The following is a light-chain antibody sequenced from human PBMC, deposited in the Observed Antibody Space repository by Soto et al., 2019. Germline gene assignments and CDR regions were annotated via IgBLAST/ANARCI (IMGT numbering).Light chain of an antibody. J-gene: IGKJ1*01. CDR2: LGS. CDR3: QQYGNSPQT. V-gene: IGKV2-28*01. CDR1: LTFLHSNGYNY. Sequence: IVITQSPLSLPSPPLGPSSISCRSILTFLHSNGYNYLDWYLQKPGQSPQLLIYLGSNRATGIPNRFSGSGSGTDFTLTISRLEPEDFAVYYCQQYGNSPQTFGQGTKVDIK.